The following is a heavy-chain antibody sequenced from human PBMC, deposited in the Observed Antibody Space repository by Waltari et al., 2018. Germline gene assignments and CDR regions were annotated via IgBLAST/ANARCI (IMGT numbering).Heavy chain of an antibody. CDR2: ISNNGVNS. Sequence: EVQLLESGGGLVQPGGSLRLSCAASGFSFSSYVMNWVRQVPGKGPEWVSSISNNGVNSGYVESVQGRVTVSRDNSKNTLYLQMNNLRAEDTAVYYCAKDWNLAWSYVGIFENWGHGTLVTVSS. D-gene: IGHD3-3*01. CDR3: AKDWNLAWSYVGIFEN. V-gene: IGHV3-23*01. J-gene: IGHJ4*01. CDR1: GFSFSSYV.